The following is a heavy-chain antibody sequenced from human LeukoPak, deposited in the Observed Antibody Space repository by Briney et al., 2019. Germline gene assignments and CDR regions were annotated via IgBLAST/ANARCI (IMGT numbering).Heavy chain of an antibody. Sequence: PGGSLRLSCAASGFTLSSYAMSWVRQAPGKGLEWVSGISGTGGNTYYADSVKGRFTISRDNSMNTLYLQMNSLRAEDTAVYYCAKGNTIFGVVIPLDYWGQGTLVTVSS. V-gene: IGHV3-23*01. D-gene: IGHD3-3*01. J-gene: IGHJ4*02. CDR1: GFTLSSYA. CDR2: ISGTGGNT. CDR3: AKGNTIFGVVIPLDY.